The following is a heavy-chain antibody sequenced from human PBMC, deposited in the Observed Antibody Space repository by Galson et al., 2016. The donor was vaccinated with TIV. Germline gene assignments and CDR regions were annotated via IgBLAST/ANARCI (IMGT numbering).Heavy chain of an antibody. V-gene: IGHV3-53*01. CDR3: AREGRGRDGFNFFEQ. J-gene: IGHJ4*02. CDR2: IYGGGST. D-gene: IGHD5-24*01. CDR1: GFSVSNTY. Sequence: SLRLSCAASGFSVSNTYMRWLRQSPGRGLEWVSVIYGGGSTYYADSVKGRFTLSSDNSKNTLYLQMNNLSGDDTAVYYCAREGRGRDGFNFFEQWGQGTLVTVSS.